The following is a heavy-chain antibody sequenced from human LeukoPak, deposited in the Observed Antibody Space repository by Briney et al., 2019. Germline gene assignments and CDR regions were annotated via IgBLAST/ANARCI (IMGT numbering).Heavy chain of an antibody. V-gene: IGHV5-51*01. CDR2: IYPGDSET. Sequence: GKSLKISCKGSGYIFTSYWIGWVRQMPGKGLEWMGIIYPGDSETRYGPSFQGQVTISADKSISTAYLQWSSLKASDTAMYYCARRSSNSEYYYMDVWGKGTTVTVSS. CDR1: GYIFTSYW. D-gene: IGHD4-11*01. CDR3: ARRSSNSEYYYMDV. J-gene: IGHJ6*03.